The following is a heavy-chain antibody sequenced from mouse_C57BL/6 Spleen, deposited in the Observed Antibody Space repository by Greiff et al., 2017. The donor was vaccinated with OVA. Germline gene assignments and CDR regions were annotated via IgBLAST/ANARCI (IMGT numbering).Heavy chain of an antibody. CDR2: IYPGDGDT. V-gene: IGHV1-80*01. J-gene: IGHJ2*01. CDR3: ARKTSHGNYDY. D-gene: IGHD2-1*01. CDR1: GYAFSSYW. Sequence: QVQLKQSGAELVKPGASVKISCKASGYAFSSYWMNWVKQRPGKGLEWIGQIYPGDGDTNYNGKFKGKATLTADKSSSTAYMQLSSLTSEDSAVYFCARKTSHGNYDYWGQGTTLTVSS.